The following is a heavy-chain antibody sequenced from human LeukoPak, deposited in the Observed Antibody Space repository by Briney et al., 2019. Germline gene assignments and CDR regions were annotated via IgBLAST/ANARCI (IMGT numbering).Heavy chain of an antibody. V-gene: IGHV3-23*01. Sequence: GGSLRLSCAASGFTFSSYAMSWVRQAPGKGLEWVSAISGSGGSTYYADSVRGRFTISRDNSKNTLYLQMNSLRAEDTAVYYCAKYYYGSGSPSPGLDYWGQGTLVTVSS. CDR3: AKYYYGSGSPSPGLDY. CDR1: GFTFSSYA. CDR2: ISGSGGST. J-gene: IGHJ4*02. D-gene: IGHD3-10*01.